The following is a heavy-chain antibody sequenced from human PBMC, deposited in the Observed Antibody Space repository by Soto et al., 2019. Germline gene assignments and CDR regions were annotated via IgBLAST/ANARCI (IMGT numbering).Heavy chain of an antibody. V-gene: IGHV5-51*01. Sequence: GESLKISCKGSGYSFTTYWIGWVRQMPGKGLEWMGIIYPGDSDTRYSPSFQGQVTISADKSINTAYLQWSSLKASDTAMYYCARSMTTVTTDAAFDIWGQGTMVTVS. CDR1: GYSFTTYW. J-gene: IGHJ3*02. D-gene: IGHD4-4*01. CDR3: ARSMTTVTTDAAFDI. CDR2: IYPGDSDT.